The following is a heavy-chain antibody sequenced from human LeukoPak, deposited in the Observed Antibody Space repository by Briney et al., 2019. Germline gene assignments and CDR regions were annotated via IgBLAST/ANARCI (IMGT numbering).Heavy chain of an antibody. Sequence: SETLSLTCSVSGTSIITYYWSWIRQPPGKGLEWIGWVYHTGTTSYNPSLKSRVTMSLDTSKTQFSLMLRSVTAADTAVYYCTKGRDTAMGWGQGTLVTVSS. J-gene: IGHJ4*02. CDR1: GTSIITYY. D-gene: IGHD5-18*01. V-gene: IGHV4-59*01. CDR2: VYHTGTT. CDR3: TKGRDTAMG.